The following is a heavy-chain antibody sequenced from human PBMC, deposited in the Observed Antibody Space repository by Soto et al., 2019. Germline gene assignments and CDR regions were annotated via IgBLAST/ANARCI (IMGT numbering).Heavy chain of an antibody. CDR2: ISGSGGST. J-gene: IGHJ4*02. Sequence: EVQLLESGGGLVQPGGSLRLSCAASGFTFSSYAMSWFRQAPGKGLEWVSAISGSGGSTYYADSVKGRFTISRDNSKNTLYLQMNSLRAEDTAVYYCAKPYRSSDVHFDYWGQGTLVTVSS. V-gene: IGHV3-23*01. CDR3: AKPYRSSDVHFDY. D-gene: IGHD6-19*01. CDR1: GFTFSSYA.